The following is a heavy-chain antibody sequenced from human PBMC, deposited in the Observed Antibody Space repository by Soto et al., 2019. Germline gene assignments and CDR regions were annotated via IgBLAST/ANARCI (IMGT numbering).Heavy chain of an antibody. CDR2: ISAYNGNT. CDR1: GYTFTSYG. J-gene: IGHJ6*02. CDR3: ALAGITMVRGVTAPSYYCYGMDV. Sequence: QVQLVQSGAEVKKPGASVKVSCKASGYTFTSYGISWVRQAPGQGLEWMGWISAYNGNTNYAQKLQGRVTMTTDTYASTAYMALGSLRSADTAGYYCALAGITMVRGVTAPSYYCYGMDVWGQGTTVTVSS. D-gene: IGHD3-10*01. V-gene: IGHV1-18*01.